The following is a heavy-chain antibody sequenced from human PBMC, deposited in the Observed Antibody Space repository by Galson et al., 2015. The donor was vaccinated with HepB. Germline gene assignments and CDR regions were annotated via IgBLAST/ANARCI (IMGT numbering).Heavy chain of an antibody. CDR3: ARHNSYGYLVDLTPEDFNYFDY. D-gene: IGHD5-18*01. CDR2: FDPEDGET. CDR1: GYTLTELS. Sequence: SVTVSCKVSGYTLTELSMHWVRQAPGKGLEWMGGFDPEDGETIYAQKFQGRVTISVDTSKNQFSLKLSSVTAADTAVYYCARHNSYGYLVDLTPEDFNYFDYWGQGTLVTVSS. V-gene: IGHV1-24*01. J-gene: IGHJ4*02.